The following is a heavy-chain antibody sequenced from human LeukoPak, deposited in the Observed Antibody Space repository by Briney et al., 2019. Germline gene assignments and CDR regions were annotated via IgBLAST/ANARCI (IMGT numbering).Heavy chain of an antibody. D-gene: IGHD3-22*01. CDR1: GFTFSSYS. J-gene: IGHJ3*02. CDR3: ARGQLYDSSGYYYADSDHQDAFDI. CDR2: ISSSSSYI. Sequence: GGSLRLSCAASGFTFSSYSMNWVRQAPGKGLEWVSSISSSSSYIYYADSVKGRFTISRDNAKNSLYLQMNSLRAEDTAVYYCARGQLYDSSGYYYADSDHQDAFDIWGQGTMVTVSS. V-gene: IGHV3-21*01.